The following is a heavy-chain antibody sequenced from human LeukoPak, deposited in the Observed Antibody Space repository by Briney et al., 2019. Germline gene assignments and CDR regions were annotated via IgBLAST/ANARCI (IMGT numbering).Heavy chain of an antibody. D-gene: IGHD3-22*01. CDR1: GFTLSSYS. CDR2: ISSSSSYI. J-gene: IGHJ5*02. V-gene: IGHV3-21*01. CDR3: ARDDSSSVGSFDP. Sequence: GGSLRLSCAASGFTLSSYSMNWVRQAPGKGLEWVSSISSSSSYIYYADSVKGRFTVSRDNAKNSLYLQMNSLRAEDTAVYYCARDDSSSVGSFDPWGQGTLVTVSS.